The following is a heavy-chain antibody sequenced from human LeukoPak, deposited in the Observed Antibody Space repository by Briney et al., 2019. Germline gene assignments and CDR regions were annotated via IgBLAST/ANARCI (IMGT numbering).Heavy chain of an antibody. CDR1: GFTFSSYA. D-gene: IGHD6-19*01. Sequence: GGSLRLSCAASGFTFSSYAMSWVRQAPGKGLEWVSAISGSGGSTYYADSVKGRFTISRDNSKNTPYLQMNSLRAEDTAVYYCAKDIGSGWYYFDYWGQGTLVTVSS. CDR3: AKDIGSGWYYFDY. J-gene: IGHJ4*02. V-gene: IGHV3-23*01. CDR2: ISGSGGST.